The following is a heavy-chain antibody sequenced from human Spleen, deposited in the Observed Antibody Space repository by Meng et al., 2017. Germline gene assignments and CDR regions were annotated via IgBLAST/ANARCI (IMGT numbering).Heavy chain of an antibody. CDR3: ARGTPGRSYSDY. J-gene: IGHJ4*02. CDR2: FVSNADT. D-gene: IGHD3-10*01. Sequence: QAQLMQSGAEVKQPGASVGTSCKASGYTSASYGISWFRQAPGQGLEWMGWFVSNADTYPAQKFQGRVTMTRDTHTSTDFMELRSLRFDDTAVYYCARGTPGRSYSDYWGQGTLVTVSS. V-gene: IGHV1-18*01. CDR1: GYTSASYG.